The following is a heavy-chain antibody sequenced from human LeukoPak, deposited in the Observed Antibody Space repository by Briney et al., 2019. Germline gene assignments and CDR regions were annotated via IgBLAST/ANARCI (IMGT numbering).Heavy chain of an antibody. J-gene: IGHJ6*03. Sequence: NPSETLSLTCTVSVGSISSGSYYWGWIRQSPGEGLEWIGNIYYGGSTSYDPSLKSRVTISVDTTKIQFSLHLSSVTAADTAVYDCATYYYSYCYMDVWGKGTTVTVSS. CDR2: IYYGGST. CDR3: ATYYYSYCYMDV. CDR1: VGSISSGSYY. V-gene: IGHV4-39*01.